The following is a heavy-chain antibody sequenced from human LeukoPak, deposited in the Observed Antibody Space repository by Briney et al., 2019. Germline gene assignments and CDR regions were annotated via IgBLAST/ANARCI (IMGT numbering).Heavy chain of an antibody. J-gene: IGHJ4*02. CDR3: ARDHQLLSGGFDY. Sequence: GSLRLSCAASGFTFSSYAMSWIRQPAGKGLEWIGRIYTSGSTNYNPSLKSRVTMSVDTSKNQFSLKLSSVTAADTAVYYCARDHQLLSGGFDYWGQGTLVTVSS. CDR1: GFTFSSYA. CDR2: IYTSGST. V-gene: IGHV4-4*07. D-gene: IGHD2-2*01.